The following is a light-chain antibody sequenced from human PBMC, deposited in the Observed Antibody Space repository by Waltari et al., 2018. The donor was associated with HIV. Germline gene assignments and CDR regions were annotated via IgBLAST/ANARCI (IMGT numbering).Light chain of an antibody. Sequence: DIQLTQSPSFLSASIGDRVTLTCRASQGISGYLAWYQQKQGKAPKLLIYATSTLQRGVPSRFSGSGSGTEFTLTISSLQSEDLATYYCQQLTSNSITFGQGTRLEIK. CDR1: QGISGY. J-gene: IGKJ5*01. V-gene: IGKV1-9*01. CDR3: QQLTSNSIT. CDR2: ATS.